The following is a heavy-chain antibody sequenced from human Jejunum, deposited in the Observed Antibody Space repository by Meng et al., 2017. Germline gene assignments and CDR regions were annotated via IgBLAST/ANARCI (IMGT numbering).Heavy chain of an antibody. CDR3: ATGGSSGDFDY. V-gene: IGHV3-48*03. D-gene: IGHD3-22*01. CDR2: ISTTGSTI. Sequence: GESLKISCAASGFSFSNYEMNWVRQAPGKGLEWISYISTTGSTIYYADSVKGRFTISRDNAKNSLFLQMNSLRAEDTAVYYCATGGSSGDFDYWGRGTLVTVS. CDR1: GFSFSNYE. J-gene: IGHJ4*02.